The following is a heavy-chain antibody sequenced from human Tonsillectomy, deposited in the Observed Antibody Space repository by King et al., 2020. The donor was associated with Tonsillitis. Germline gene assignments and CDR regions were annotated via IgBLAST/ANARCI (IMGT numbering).Heavy chain of an antibody. J-gene: IGHJ4*02. V-gene: IGHV4-39*01. CDR1: GGSISSSDHY. Sequence: QLQESGPGVVKPSETLSLTCTVSGGSISSSDHYWAWIRQPPGKGLRWIGYMYYSGTIFYNPSLKSRITISGGTSENRFSLKLSSVTAADTALYFCARYFSGSFDYWGQGALVTVSS. CDR2: MYYSGTI. CDR3: ARYFSGSFDY. D-gene: IGHD1-26*01.